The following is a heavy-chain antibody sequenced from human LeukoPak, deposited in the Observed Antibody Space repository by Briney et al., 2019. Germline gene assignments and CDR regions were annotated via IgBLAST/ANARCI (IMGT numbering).Heavy chain of an antibody. V-gene: IGHV1-8*01. J-gene: IGHJ5*02. CDR1: GYTFTSYD. CDR2: MNPNSGNT. Sequence: GASVKVSCKASGYTFTSYDINWVRQATGQGLEWMGWMNPNSGNTGYAQKFQGRVTMTRNTSISTAYMELSSLRSDDTAVYYCARGARYCSSTSCYKERNWFDPWGQGTLVTVSS. CDR3: ARGARYCSSTSCYKERNWFDP. D-gene: IGHD2-2*02.